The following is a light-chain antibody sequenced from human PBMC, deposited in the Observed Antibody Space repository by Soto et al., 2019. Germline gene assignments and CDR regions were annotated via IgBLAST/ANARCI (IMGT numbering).Light chain of an antibody. Sequence: QSVLTQPPSVSGAPGQRVTISCTGSSSNIGAGYAVHWYQQFPGTAPKVLIYGNTNRPSGVPDRFSGSKSGTSASLAITGLQAEDEADYYCQAYDSSLSGSVFGGGTKLTVL. CDR2: GNT. V-gene: IGLV1-40*01. J-gene: IGLJ3*02. CDR1: SSNIGAGYA. CDR3: QAYDSSLSGSV.